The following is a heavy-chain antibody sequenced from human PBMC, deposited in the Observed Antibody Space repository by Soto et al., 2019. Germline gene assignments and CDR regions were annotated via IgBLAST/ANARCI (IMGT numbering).Heavy chain of an antibody. D-gene: IGHD3-10*01. J-gene: IGHJ6*02. CDR1: GGTFSSYA. V-gene: IGHV1-69*01. Sequence: QVQLVQSGAEVKKPGSSVKVSCKASGGTFSSYAISWVRQAPGQGLEWMGGIIPIFGTANYAQKFQGRVTITADESTSTAYMKLSSLKSEDTAVYYCARATMVRGVITYYGMDVWGQGTTVTVSS. CDR2: IIPIFGTA. CDR3: ARATMVRGVITYYGMDV.